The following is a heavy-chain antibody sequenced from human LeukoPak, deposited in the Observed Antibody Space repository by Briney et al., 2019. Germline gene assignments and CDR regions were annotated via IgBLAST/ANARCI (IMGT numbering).Heavy chain of an antibody. CDR1: GFTFSSYA. D-gene: IGHD7-27*01. V-gene: IGHV3-23*01. CDR3: ARDYTGGWNDY. CDR2: ISGSGGST. J-gene: IGHJ4*02. Sequence: GGSLRLSCAASGFTFSSYAMSWVRQAPGKGLEWVSAISGSGGSTYYADSVKGRFTTSRDNSKNTLYLQMNSLRADDTAVYYCARDYTGGWNDYWGQGTLVTVSS.